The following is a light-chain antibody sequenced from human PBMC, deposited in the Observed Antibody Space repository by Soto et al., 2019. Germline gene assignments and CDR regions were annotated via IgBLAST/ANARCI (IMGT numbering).Light chain of an antibody. CDR2: DAS. V-gene: IGKV3-11*01. CDR1: QSVSSY. Sequence: EIVLTQSPATLSVSPGERATLSCRASQSVSSYLAWYQQKPGQAPRLLIYDASNRATGIPARFSGSGSGKDFTLTSSRLEPEDLAVYYCQHHSTWPFTFGHGTKVDIK. CDR3: QHHSTWPFT. J-gene: IGKJ3*01.